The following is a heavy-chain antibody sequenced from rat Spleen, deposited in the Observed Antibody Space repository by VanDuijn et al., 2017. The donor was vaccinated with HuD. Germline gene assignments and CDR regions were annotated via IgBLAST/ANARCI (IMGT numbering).Heavy chain of an antibody. Sequence: EVQLVESGGGLVQPGRSLKLSCAASGFTFSNYGMAWVRQAPTKGLEWVASITYDGSSTYYVDSVKGRFTISRDNAKSTLYLQLNSLRSEDTATYYCTRAPYDWGQGVMVTVSS. D-gene: IGHD2-3*01. V-gene: IGHV5-22*01. CDR1: GFTFSNYG. J-gene: IGHJ2*01. CDR2: ITYDGSST. CDR3: TRAPYD.